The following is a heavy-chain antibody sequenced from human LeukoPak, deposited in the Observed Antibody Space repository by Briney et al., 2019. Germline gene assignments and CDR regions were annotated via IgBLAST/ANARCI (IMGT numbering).Heavy chain of an antibody. J-gene: IGHJ4*02. V-gene: IGHV4-59*11. D-gene: IGHD4-23*01. CDR2: VYYSGTT. CDR3: ARRPTVVTPSPFDY. CDR1: GGSIKSHY. Sequence: SETLSLTCSVSGGSIKSHYYTWIRQPPGKGLEWIGYVYYSGTTSYNPSLESRVTISADKSISTAYLQWSSLKASDTAMYYCARRPTVVTPSPFDYWGQGTLVTVSS.